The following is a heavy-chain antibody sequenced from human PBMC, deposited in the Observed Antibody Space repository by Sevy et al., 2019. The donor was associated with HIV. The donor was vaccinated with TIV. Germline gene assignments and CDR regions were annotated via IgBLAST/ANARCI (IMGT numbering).Heavy chain of an antibody. Sequence: GGSLRLSCAASGFSINNYAMTWVRQAPGKGLEWVSNITAPGGRAYLADSVKGRFTISSDTSVNKGFLQMDSLRVEDTAIYYCAKAQGEWGTPFALDVWGQGTTVTVSS. CDR3: AKAQGEWGTPFALDV. J-gene: IGHJ6*02. CDR2: ITAPGGRA. V-gene: IGHV3-23*01. CDR1: GFSINNYA. D-gene: IGHD3-16*01.